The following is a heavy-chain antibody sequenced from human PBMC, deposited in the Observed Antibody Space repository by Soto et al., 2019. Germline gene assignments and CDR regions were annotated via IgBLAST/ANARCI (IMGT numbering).Heavy chain of an antibody. CDR3: AKRSDSGYAEIDY. CDR2: IWYDGSNK. V-gene: IGHV3-33*06. CDR1: GFTFSTYS. Sequence: QVQLVESGGGVVQPGRSLRLSCAASGFTFSTYSMHWVRQAPGKGLEWVAVIWYDGSNKYYGDSVKGRFTISRDNSKNTLYLQMNSLRAEDTAVYYCAKRSDSGYAEIDYWGQGTLVTVSS. D-gene: IGHD5-12*01. J-gene: IGHJ4*02.